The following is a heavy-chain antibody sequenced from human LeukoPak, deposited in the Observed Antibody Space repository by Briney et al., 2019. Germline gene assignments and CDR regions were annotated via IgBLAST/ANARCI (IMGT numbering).Heavy chain of an antibody. V-gene: IGHV1-2*02. D-gene: IGHD6-19*01. Sequence: ASVKVSCKASGYTLTGYYMHWVRQAPGQGLEWMGWINPNSGGTNYAQKFQGRVTMTRDTSISTAYMELSRLRSDDTAVYYCATRIAVAGTSDYWGQGTLVTVSS. CDR3: ATRIAVAGTSDY. CDR2: INPNSGGT. CDR1: GYTLTGYY. J-gene: IGHJ4*02.